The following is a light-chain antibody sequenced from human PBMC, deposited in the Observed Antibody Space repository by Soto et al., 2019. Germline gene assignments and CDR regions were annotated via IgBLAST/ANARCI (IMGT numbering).Light chain of an antibody. J-gene: IGKJ4*01. CDR1: QSVSSK. CDR3: QQYNDWPPA. Sequence: ETVMTPSPATLSLSPGERATLSCRASQSVSSKLVWYQQTPGQAPRFLIYGASTRATGIPARFRGSGSGTEFTLTIDSLQSEDFAVYYCQQYNDWPPAFGGGTKVDIK. V-gene: IGKV3-15*01. CDR2: GAS.